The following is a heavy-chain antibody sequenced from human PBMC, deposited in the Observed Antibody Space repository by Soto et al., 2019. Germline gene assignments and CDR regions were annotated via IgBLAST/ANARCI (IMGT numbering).Heavy chain of an antibody. CDR3: ARGWDTAMVNAFDI. D-gene: IGHD5-18*01. CDR1: GGSISSYY. Sequence: QVQLQESGPGLVKPSETLSLTCTVSGGSISSYYWSWIRQPPGKGLEWIGYIYYSGSTNYNPSLKSRVTISVDTSKNQFSLKLSSVTAADTAVYYCARGWDTAMVNAFDIWGQGTMVTVSS. CDR2: IYYSGST. J-gene: IGHJ3*02. V-gene: IGHV4-59*01.